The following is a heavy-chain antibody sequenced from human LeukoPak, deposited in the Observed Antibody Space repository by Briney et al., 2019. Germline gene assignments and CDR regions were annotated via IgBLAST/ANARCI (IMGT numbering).Heavy chain of an antibody. CDR2: IYYSGST. CDR1: GCSISSSSYY. Sequence: SETLSLTCTVSGCSISSSSYYWGWIRQPPGKGLEWIGSIYYSGSTYYNPSLKSRVTISVDTSKNQFSLKLSSVTAADTAVYYCAREKWELRRAFDYWGQGTLVTVSS. D-gene: IGHD1-26*01. CDR3: AREKWELRRAFDY. J-gene: IGHJ4*02. V-gene: IGHV4-39*07.